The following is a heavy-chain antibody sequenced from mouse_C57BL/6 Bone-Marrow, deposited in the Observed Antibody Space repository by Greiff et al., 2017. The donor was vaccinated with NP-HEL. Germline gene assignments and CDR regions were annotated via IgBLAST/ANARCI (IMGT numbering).Heavy chain of an antibody. CDR3: ARGDSDYCSSYGAMDY. Sequence: EVKLVESGPSLVRPSQTLSLTCTVTGFSINSDCYWIWIRQFPGNKLEYIGYTFYSGITYYNPSLESRTYITRDTSKNQFSLKLSSVTTEDTATYYCARGDSDYCSSYGAMDYWGQGTSVTVSS. J-gene: IGHJ4*01. CDR2: TFYSGIT. V-gene: IGHV3-3*01. D-gene: IGHD1-1*01. CDR1: GFSINSDCY.